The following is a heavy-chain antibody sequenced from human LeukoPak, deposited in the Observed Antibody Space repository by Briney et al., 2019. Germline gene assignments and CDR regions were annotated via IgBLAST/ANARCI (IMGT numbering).Heavy chain of an antibody. CDR1: GDSISSGSYY. D-gene: IGHD3-22*01. V-gene: IGHV4-61*02. CDR2: IYTRGNT. Sequence: SQTLSLTCTVSGDSISSGSYYWSWIRQPARKGLEWIGRIYTRGNTNYNPSLKSRVTISIDTSKNQFSLKLSSVTAADTAVYYCARDREYYYDSSGYLTWSDPWGQGTLVTVST. CDR3: ARDREYYYDSSGYLTWSDP. J-gene: IGHJ5*02.